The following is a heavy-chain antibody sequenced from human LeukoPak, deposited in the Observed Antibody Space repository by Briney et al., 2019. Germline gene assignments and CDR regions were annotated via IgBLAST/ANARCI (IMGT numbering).Heavy chain of an antibody. V-gene: IGHV1-2*02. CDR1: GYTFTGYY. J-gene: IGHJ4*02. D-gene: IGHD6-19*01. CDR3: AREPDIAVADPSLAY. CDR2: INPNSGGT. Sequence: GASVKVSCKASGYTFTGYYMHWVRQAPGQGLEWMGWINPNSGGTNYAQKFQGRVTMTRDTSISTAYMELSRLRSDDTAVYYCAREPDIAVADPSLAYWGQGTLVTVSS.